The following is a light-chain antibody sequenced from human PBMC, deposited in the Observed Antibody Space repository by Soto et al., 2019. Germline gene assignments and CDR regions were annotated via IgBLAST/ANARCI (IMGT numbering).Light chain of an antibody. CDR3: QVWDSREV. J-gene: IGLJ2*01. CDR2: FDS. CDR1: NIGSKS. V-gene: IGLV3-21*04. Sequence: SYELTQPPSVSVAPGETARIPCGANNIGSKSVHWYQQKPGQAPVLVIYFDSDRPSGIPERFSGSNSGNTATLTISRVEAGDEADYCCQVWDSREVFGGGTKVTVL.